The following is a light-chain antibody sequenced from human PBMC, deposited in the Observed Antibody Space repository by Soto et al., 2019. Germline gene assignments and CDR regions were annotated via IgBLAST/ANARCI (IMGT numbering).Light chain of an antibody. J-gene: IGKJ2*01. V-gene: IGKV3-15*01. Sequence: EIVMTQSPATLSVSPGERATLSCRASQSVSSNLAWYQQKPGQAPRLLIYGASTRPTGIPARFSGSGSGTEITLTISSLQSEDFAVYYCQQYNNWPPYTFGQGTKLEIK. CDR1: QSVSSN. CDR2: GAS. CDR3: QQYNNWPPYT.